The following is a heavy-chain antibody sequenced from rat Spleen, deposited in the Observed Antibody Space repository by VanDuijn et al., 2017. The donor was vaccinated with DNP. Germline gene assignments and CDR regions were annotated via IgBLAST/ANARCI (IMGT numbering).Heavy chain of an antibody. Sequence: EVQLVESGGGLVQPGRSLKLSCAASGFTFNNYGMAWVRQAPKKGLEWVASIIYDGTSTYYGDSVKGRFTISRDNAKSTLYLQMDSLRSEDTATYYCATQGQLGITWFAYWGQGTLVTVSS. J-gene: IGHJ3*01. CDR3: ATQGQLGITWFAY. CDR2: IIYDGTST. D-gene: IGHD1-10*01. CDR1: GFTFNNYG. V-gene: IGHV5-22*01.